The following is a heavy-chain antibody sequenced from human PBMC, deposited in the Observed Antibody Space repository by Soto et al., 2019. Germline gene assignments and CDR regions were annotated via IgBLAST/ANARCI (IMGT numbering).Heavy chain of an antibody. V-gene: IGHV3-73*01. CDR2: ILSKTNSYAT. CDR3: TRTADGYSYGSL. J-gene: IGHJ4*02. Sequence: GGSLRLSCAASGFTFSGSAIHWVRQASGRGLEWVGRILSKTNSYATIYDESVKGRFTVSRDDSKNTAYLQMNSLKIEDTAVYYCTRTADGYSYGSLWGQGTLVTVSS. CDR1: GFTFSGSA. D-gene: IGHD5-18*01.